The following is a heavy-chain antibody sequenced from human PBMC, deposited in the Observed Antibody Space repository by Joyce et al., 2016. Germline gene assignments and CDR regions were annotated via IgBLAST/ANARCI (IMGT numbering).Heavy chain of an antibody. V-gene: IGHV3-30*04. D-gene: IGHD2-2*01. CDR3: ARSPSNSWHTFDS. CDR1: GFTFNRYA. Sequence: QVQLLESGGGVAQPGRSLRLSCAASGFTFNRYAMQWVRQTPGTGLEWGAVISTDGRKRFYSDSVKDRFIISRDNSNKMVFVQMNSLRVEDTGVYYFARSPSNSWHTFDSWGQGTLVSVSS. J-gene: IGHJ4*02. CDR2: ISTDGRKR.